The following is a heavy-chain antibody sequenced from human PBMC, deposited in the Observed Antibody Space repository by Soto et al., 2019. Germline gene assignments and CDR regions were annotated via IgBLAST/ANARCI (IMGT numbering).Heavy chain of an antibody. V-gene: IGHV1-69*06. J-gene: IGHJ6*02. CDR2: IIPIFGTA. Sequence: QVQLVQSGAEVKKPGSSVKVSCKASGGTFSSYAISWVRQAPGQGLEWMGGIIPIFGTANYAQKFQGRVTITDEKSTSTAYMELNSLRSEDTAVYYCAGTTVVTPYYYGMDVWGQGTTVTVSS. D-gene: IGHD4-17*01. CDR1: GGTFSSYA. CDR3: AGTTVVTPYYYGMDV.